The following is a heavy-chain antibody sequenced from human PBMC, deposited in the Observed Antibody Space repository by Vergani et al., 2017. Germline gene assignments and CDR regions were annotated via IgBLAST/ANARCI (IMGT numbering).Heavy chain of an antibody. CDR3: ASLAPRSSRGWYHKSLFY. Sequence: EVQLVESGGGLVQPGGSLRLSCAASGFTVSSNYMSWVRQAPGKGLEWVSVIYSGGSTYDADSVKGRFTISRDTSKNTRYLQMNSLRAEDTAVYYCASLAPRSSRGWYHKSLFYWGQGTLVTVSS. J-gene: IGHJ4*02. D-gene: IGHD6-19*01. CDR1: GFTVSSNY. CDR2: IYSGGST. V-gene: IGHV3-66*01.